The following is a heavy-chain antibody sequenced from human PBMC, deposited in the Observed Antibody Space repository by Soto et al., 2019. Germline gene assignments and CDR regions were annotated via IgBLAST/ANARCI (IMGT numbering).Heavy chain of an antibody. D-gene: IGHD6-6*01. CDR3: AGEEGEYMSSKDYYYNGMDV. Sequence: QVQLQESGPGLVKPSQTLSLTCTVSGGSISSGNHYWSWIRQHPGKGLEWIGYIYYSGSTYYNPSLKSRVAISVYTSKNQFSLKLSSVTTAATAVYYCAGEEGEYMSSKDYYYNGMDVWGQGTTVTVSS. J-gene: IGHJ6*02. CDR2: IYYSGST. V-gene: IGHV4-31*03. CDR1: GGSISSGNHY.